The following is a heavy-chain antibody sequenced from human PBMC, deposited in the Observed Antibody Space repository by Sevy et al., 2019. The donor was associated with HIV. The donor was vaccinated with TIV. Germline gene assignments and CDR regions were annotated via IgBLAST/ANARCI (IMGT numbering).Heavy chain of an antibody. V-gene: IGHV3-23*01. Sequence: GGSLRLSCTASGFTFNNAWMSWVRQAPGKGLEWVSGVSGSGGSTYYADSVKGRFTISRDNSRNTLYLQIDSLRAEDTAIYYCAKDLAYDNTYLDYWGQGTLVTVSS. CDR3: AKDLAYDNTYLDY. D-gene: IGHD3-22*01. J-gene: IGHJ4*02. CDR1: GFTFNNAW. CDR2: VSGSGGST.